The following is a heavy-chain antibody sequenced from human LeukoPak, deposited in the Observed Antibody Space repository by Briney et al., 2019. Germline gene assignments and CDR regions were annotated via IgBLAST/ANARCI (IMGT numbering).Heavy chain of an antibody. Sequence: SETLSLTCTVSGGSISSSSYYWRWIRQPPGKGLGWIGYIYYSENTYYNPSLKSRVTISVDTTNNQFSLKLSSVAAADTAVYSCARELTGDFGIDYWGQGTLVTVSS. V-gene: IGHV4-31*03. CDR1: GGSISSSSYY. CDR3: ARELTGDFGIDY. J-gene: IGHJ4*02. D-gene: IGHD7-27*01. CDR2: IYYSENT.